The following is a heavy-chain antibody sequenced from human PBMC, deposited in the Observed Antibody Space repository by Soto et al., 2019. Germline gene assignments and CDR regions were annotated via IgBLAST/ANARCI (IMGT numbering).Heavy chain of an antibody. CDR3: ARQSYSYGLEY. CDR1: GGSISSSSYY. D-gene: IGHD4-4*01. CDR2: IYYSGST. V-gene: IGHV4-39*01. J-gene: IGHJ4*02. Sequence: PSVTLDLTCTVSGGSISSSSYYWGWIRQPPGKGLEWIGSIYYSGSTYYNPSLKSRVTISVDTSKHQFSLKLSSVTAADPALYYCARQSYSYGLEYWGRGALVTVAS.